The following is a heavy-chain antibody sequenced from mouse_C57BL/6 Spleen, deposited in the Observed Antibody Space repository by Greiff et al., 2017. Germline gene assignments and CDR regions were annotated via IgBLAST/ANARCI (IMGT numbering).Heavy chain of an antibody. J-gene: IGHJ4*01. D-gene: IGHD1-1*01. V-gene: IGHV1-80*01. CDR2: IYPGDGDT. CDR3: ARRSDYGSSYEGAMDY. Sequence: VQLQQSGAELVKPGASVKISCKASGYAFSSYWMNWVKQRPGKGLEWIGQIYPGDGDTNYNGKFKGKATLTADKSSSTAYMQLSSLTSEDSAVYVCARRSDYGSSYEGAMDYWGQGTSVTVSS. CDR1: GYAFSSYW.